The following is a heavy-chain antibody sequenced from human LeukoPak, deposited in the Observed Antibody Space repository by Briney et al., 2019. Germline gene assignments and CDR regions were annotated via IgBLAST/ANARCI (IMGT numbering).Heavy chain of an antibody. CDR3: APTYCSSTSCYGYGY. J-gene: IGHJ4*02. CDR1: GYTFTRYY. CDR2: INPNSGGT. V-gene: IGHV1-2*02. D-gene: IGHD2-2*01. Sequence: ASVEVSCKASGYTFTRYYMHWVRQAPGQGLEWMGWINPNSGGTNYAQKFQGRVTMTRDTSTSTAYMELSRLRSDDTAVYYCAPTYCSSTSCYGYGYWGQGTLVTVSS.